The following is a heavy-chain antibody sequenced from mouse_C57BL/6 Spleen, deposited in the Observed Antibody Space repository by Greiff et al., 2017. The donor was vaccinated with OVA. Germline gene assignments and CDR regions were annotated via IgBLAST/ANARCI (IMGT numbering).Heavy chain of an antibody. J-gene: IGHJ2*01. D-gene: IGHD1-1*01. V-gene: IGHV1-53*01. Sequence: VQLQQSGTELVKPGASVKLSCKASGYTFTSYWMHWVKQRPGQGLEWIGNINFSNGGTNYNEKFKSKATLTVDKSSSTAYMQLSSLTSEDSAVYYCARKNYVGNYFDYWGQGTTLTVSS. CDR2: INFSNGGT. CDR1: GYTFTSYW. CDR3: ARKNYVGNYFDY.